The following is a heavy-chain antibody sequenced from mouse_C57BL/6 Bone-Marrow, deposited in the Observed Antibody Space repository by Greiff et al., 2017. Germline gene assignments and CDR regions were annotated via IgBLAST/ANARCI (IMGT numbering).Heavy chain of an antibody. D-gene: IGHD2-1*01. J-gene: IGHJ2*01. CDR1: GFSLTSYG. V-gene: IGHV2-2*01. Sequence: VQVVESGPGLVQPSQSLSITCPVSGFSLTSYGVHWVRQSPGKGLEWLGVIWSGGSTDYNAAFISRLSISKDNSKSQVFFKMNSLQADDTAIYYCARNSYGKGVDYWGQGTTLTVSS. CDR3: ARNSYGKGVDY. CDR2: IWSGGST.